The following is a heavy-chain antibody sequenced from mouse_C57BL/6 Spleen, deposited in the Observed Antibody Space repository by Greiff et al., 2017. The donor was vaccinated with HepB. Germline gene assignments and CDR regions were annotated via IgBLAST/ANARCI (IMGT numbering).Heavy chain of an antibody. CDR2: INPSTGGT. CDR3: ARRTNAMDY. V-gene: IGHV1-42*01. CDR1: GYSFTGYY. Sequence: VQLKQSGPELVKPGASVKISCKASGYSFTGYYMNWVKQSPEKSLEWIGEINPSTGGTTYNQKFKAKATLTVDKSSSTAYMQLKSLTSEDSAVYYCARRTNAMDYWGQGTSVTVSS. J-gene: IGHJ4*01.